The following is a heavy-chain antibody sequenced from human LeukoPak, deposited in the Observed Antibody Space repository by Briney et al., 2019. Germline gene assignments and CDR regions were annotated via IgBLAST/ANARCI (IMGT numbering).Heavy chain of an antibody. Sequence: PGRSLRLSCEASGFKFDEYVMHWVRQAPGKGLEWVSGINWNSGSIDYADSVKGRFTISRDNAQNSMYLQMNSLRAEDTAVYYCAAYITSSGAIDYWGQGTLVTVSS. V-gene: IGHV3-9*01. J-gene: IGHJ4*02. CDR3: AAYITSSGAIDY. CDR1: GFKFDEYV. CDR2: INWNSGSI. D-gene: IGHD6-6*01.